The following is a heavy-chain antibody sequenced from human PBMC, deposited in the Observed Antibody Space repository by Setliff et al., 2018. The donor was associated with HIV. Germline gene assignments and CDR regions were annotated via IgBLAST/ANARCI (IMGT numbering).Heavy chain of an antibody. CDR1: GGSISSYY. V-gene: IGHV4-4*09. Sequence: SETLSLTCTVSGGSISSYYWSWIRQPPGKGLEWIGYIYTSGSVNYNPSLNSRVIISVDTSKNQFSLKVNSVTAADTAVYYCARSPRIGVAGEFEYWGQGTLVTVS. CDR3: ARSPRIGVAGEFEY. J-gene: IGHJ4*02. D-gene: IGHD6-19*01. CDR2: IYTSGSV.